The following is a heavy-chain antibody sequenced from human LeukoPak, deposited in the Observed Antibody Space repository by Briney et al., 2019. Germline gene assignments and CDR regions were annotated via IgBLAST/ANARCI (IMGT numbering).Heavy chain of an antibody. D-gene: IGHD6-13*01. CDR3: VRFELTSSIDH. CDR2: IYPGYSDA. V-gene: IGHV5-51*01. J-gene: IGHJ5*02. CDR1: GYTLTNNW. Sequence: GESLKISCKISGYTLTNNWIGWVRQVPGKGLEWMGLIYPGYSDAKYSPSFQGQVTLSVDPSISTAYLQLTGLRASDTAIYYCVRFELTSSIDHWGQGTLVTVSS.